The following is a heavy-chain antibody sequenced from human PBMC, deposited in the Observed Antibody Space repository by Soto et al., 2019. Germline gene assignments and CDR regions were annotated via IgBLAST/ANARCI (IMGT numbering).Heavy chain of an antibody. J-gene: IGHJ6*02. CDR1: GFTFSSYD. V-gene: IGHV3-13*01. CDR3: ARARYCSGGRCYYSYYYGMDV. D-gene: IGHD2-15*01. Sequence: PGGSLRLSCAASGFTFSSYDMHWVRQATGKGLEWVSAIGTAGDTYYSDSVKGRFTISRENSKNSLYLQMNSLRAEDTAVYYCARARYCSGGRCYYSYYYGMDVWGQGTTVTVSS. CDR2: IGTAGDT.